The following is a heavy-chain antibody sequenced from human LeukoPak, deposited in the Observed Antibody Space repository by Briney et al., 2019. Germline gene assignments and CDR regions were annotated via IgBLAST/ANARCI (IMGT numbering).Heavy chain of an antibody. CDR1: GGSISSYY. V-gene: IGHV4-59*08. D-gene: IGHD2-21*02. J-gene: IGHJ3*02. Sequence: PSETLSLTCTVSGGSISSYYWSWIRQPPGKGLEWIGYIYYSGSTNYNPSLKSRVTISVDTSKNQFSLKLSSVTAADTAVYYCAGAYCGGDCQHSDAFDIWGQGTMVTVSS. CDR2: IYYSGST. CDR3: AGAYCGGDCQHSDAFDI.